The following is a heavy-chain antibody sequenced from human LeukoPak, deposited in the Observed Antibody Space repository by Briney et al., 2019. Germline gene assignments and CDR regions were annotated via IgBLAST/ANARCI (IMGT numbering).Heavy chain of an antibody. J-gene: IGHJ4*02. D-gene: IGHD2-2*02. CDR2: ISGSGST. CDR3: ATPDYCSSTSCYSSR. V-gene: IGHV3-23*01. Sequence: GGSLRLCWAASEITFSSYAMSWVRQAPGKRLEWVSAISGSGSTYYADSVQGRFTLSRDNSKNTLYLQMNSLRAEDTAVYYCATPDYCSSTSCYSSRWGQGTLVTVSS. CDR1: EITFSSYA.